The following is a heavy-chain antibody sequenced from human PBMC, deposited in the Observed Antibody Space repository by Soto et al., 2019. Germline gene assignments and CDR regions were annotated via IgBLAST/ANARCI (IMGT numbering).Heavy chain of an antibody. CDR1: GFTFSSYS. Sequence: GGSLRLSCAASGFTFSSYSMNWVRQAPGKGLEWVSYISSSSSTIYYADSVKGRFTISRDNAKNSLYLQMNSLRAEDTAVYYCARVGIGFWSGYYLSLPALGGYDYWGQGTLVTVSS. V-gene: IGHV3-48*01. D-gene: IGHD3-3*01. CDR2: ISSSSSTI. CDR3: ARVGIGFWSGYYLSLPALGGYDY. J-gene: IGHJ4*02.